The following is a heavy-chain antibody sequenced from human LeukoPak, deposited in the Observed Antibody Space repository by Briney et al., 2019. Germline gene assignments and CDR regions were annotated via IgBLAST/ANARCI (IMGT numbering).Heavy chain of an antibody. V-gene: IGHV1-69*01. D-gene: IGHD2-2*01. CDR1: AGTFSSYA. CDR3: AREGRCSSTSCYSGGDDWFDP. Sequence: SVKVSCKASAGTFSSYAISWVRQAPGQGLEWMGGIIPIFGTANYAQKFQGRVTITADESTSTAYMELSSLRSEDTAVYYCAREGRCSSTSCYSGGDDWFDPWGQGTLVTVSS. J-gene: IGHJ5*02. CDR2: IIPIFGTA.